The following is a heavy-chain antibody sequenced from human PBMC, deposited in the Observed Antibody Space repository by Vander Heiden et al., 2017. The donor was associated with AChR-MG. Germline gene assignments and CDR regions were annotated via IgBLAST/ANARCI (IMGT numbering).Heavy chain of an antibody. Sequence: QVQLQQWGAGLLKPSETLSLTSAVYCGSFSGYYRSWIRQPPGKGLEWIGEINHSGSTNYNPSLKSRVTIAVDTSKNQFPLKLRAVTAADTAVYDCARGCNSLPVVWCDPWGQGTLVTVAS. V-gene: IGHV4-34*01. D-gene: IGHD2-15*01. CDR1: CGSFSGYY. CDR3: ARGCNSLPVVWCDP. J-gene: IGHJ5*02. CDR2: INHSGST.